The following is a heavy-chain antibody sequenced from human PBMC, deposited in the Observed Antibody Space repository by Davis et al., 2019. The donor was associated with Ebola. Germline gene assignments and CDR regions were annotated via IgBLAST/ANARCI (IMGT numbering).Heavy chain of an antibody. Sequence: PGGSLRLSCAASGFTFSSYGMHWVRQAPGKGLEWVAVISYDGSNKYYADSVKGRFTISRDNSKNTLYLQMNSLRAEDTAVYYCAKASMQYLVGWGQGTLVTVSS. CDR3: AKASMQYLVG. D-gene: IGHD6-13*01. CDR2: ISYDGSNK. J-gene: IGHJ4*02. CDR1: GFTFSSYG. V-gene: IGHV3-30*18.